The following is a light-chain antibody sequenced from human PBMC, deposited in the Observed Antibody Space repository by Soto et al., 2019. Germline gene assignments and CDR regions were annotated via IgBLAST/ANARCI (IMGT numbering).Light chain of an antibody. CDR3: SSYAGKNNFV. Sequence: QSSITQPPSASGSPGHSFTVSCTGSSSDIGDYNFVSWYQQHPGKAPKLIIYEVKKRPSGVPDRFSASKSGNTASLTVSGLQAEDEADYYCSSYAGKNNFVFGSGTKVTVL. CDR1: SSDIGDYNF. V-gene: IGLV2-8*01. J-gene: IGLJ1*01. CDR2: EVK.